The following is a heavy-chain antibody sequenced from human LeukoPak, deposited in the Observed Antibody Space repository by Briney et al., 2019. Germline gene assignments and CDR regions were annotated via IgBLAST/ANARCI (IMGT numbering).Heavy chain of an antibody. J-gene: IGHJ5*02. CDR2: INHSGST. CDR3: ARMGWYYDSSGYPLPGFDP. V-gene: IGHV4-34*01. Sequence: PSETLSLTCAVYSGSFSGYYWSWLRQPPGKGLEWLGEINHSGSTNYNPSLKSRVTISVDTSKNQFSLKLSSVTAADTAVYYCARMGWYYDSSGYPLPGFDPWGQGTLVTVSS. CDR1: SGSFSGYY. D-gene: IGHD3-22*01.